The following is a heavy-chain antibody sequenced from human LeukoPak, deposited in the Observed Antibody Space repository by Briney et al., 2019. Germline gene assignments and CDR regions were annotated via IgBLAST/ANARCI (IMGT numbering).Heavy chain of an antibody. CDR2: ISSSGSRI. V-gene: IGHV3-11*04. Sequence: KSGGSLRLSCAASGFTFRDYYMSWIRQAPGKGLEWVSYISSSGSRIYNADSVKGRFTISRDNAKNSLYLQMNSLRAEDTAVYYCARLEGSHTSFDYWGPGTLVTVSS. CDR1: GFTFRDYY. CDR3: ARLEGSHTSFDY. J-gene: IGHJ4*02. D-gene: IGHD1-1*01.